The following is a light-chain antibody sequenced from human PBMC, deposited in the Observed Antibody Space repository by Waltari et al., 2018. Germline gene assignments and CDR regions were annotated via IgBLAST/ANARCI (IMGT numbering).Light chain of an antibody. J-gene: IGKJ2*01. CDR2: DAS. V-gene: IGKV3-15*01. Sequence: EIVMTQSPATLSVSPGEAATRSCRASRAIANNLAWYQQRPGQALRLLIYDASTRATGIPARFSGSWSGTEFTLTITSLQSEDSAVYFCQQFNTGYSFGQGTKLEIK. CDR3: QQFNTGYS. CDR1: RAIANN.